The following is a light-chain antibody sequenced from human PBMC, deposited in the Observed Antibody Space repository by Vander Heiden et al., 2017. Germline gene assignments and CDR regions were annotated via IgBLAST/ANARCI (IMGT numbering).Light chain of an antibody. J-gene: IGKJ5*01. V-gene: IGKV4-1*01. CDR1: QSVLYSSNNKNY. Sequence: VITQSPHSLPVSLGARATSQCKSSQSVLYSSNNKNYLAWYRQKPGQPPELLIYWASTRESGVPDRFSGSGSGTDFTLTISSLQAEDVAVYYCQQYYTTLTFGQGTRLEIK. CDR2: WAS. CDR3: QQYYTTLT.